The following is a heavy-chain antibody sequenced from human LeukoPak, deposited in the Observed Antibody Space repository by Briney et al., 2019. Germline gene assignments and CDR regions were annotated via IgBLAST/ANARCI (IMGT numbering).Heavy chain of an antibody. V-gene: IGHV1-2*02. CDR2: INPNSGGT. D-gene: IGHD5-18*01. J-gene: IGHJ4*02. CDR1: GYTFTGYY. CDR3: ARDWGDDTAMAWGDY. Sequence: ASVKVSCKASGYTFTGYYMHWVRQAPGQGLEWMGWINPNSGGTNYAQKFQGRVTMTRDTSISTAYMELSRLRSDDPAVYYCARDWGDDTAMAWGDYWGQGTLVTVSS.